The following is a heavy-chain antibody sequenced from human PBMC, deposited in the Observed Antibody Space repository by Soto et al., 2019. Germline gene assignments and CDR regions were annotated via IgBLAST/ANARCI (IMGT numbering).Heavy chain of an antibody. V-gene: IGHV1-69*12. CDR2: IIPIFGTA. Sequence: QVQLVQSGAEVKKPGSSVKVSCKASGGTFSSYAISWVRQAPGQGLEWMGGIIPIFGTANYAQKFQGRVTITADESTSTAYMELSSLRSEGTAVYYGARGEGLTAAGTWGSWGQGTTVTVSS. CDR3: ARGEGLTAAGTWGS. D-gene: IGHD6-13*01. J-gene: IGHJ6*02. CDR1: GGTFSSYA.